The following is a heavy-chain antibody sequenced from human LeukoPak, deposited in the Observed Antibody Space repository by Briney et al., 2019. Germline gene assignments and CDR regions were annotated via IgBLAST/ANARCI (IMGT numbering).Heavy chain of an antibody. V-gene: IGHV3-7*01. CDR2: IKQDGSEK. CDR1: GFTFSGHW. D-gene: IGHD2-2*01. J-gene: IGHJ6*03. CDR3: ARMVFPYCTSTRCSDYYYYYMDV. Sequence: GGSLRLSCAASGFTFSGHWMSWVRQAPGKGLEWVANIKQDGSEKYYVDSVKGRFTISRDNAKNSLYLHMNSLRAEDTAVYYCARMVFPYCTSTRCSDYYYYYMDVWGKGTTVTVS.